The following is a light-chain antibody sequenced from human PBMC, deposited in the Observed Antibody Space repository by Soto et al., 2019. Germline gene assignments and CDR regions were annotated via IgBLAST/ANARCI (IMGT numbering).Light chain of an antibody. V-gene: IGKV1-27*01. CDR3: QKYNSAPLT. CDR2: ATS. CDR1: QSIAPY. J-gene: IGKJ4*01. Sequence: DVQMTQSPSSLSAFVGDRVTITCRASQSIAPYLAWFQQKPGKVPKLLIYATSTLQSGVPSRFSGSVSGTDFTLTISSLQPEDVGTYYCQKYNSAPLTFGGGTKVEIK.